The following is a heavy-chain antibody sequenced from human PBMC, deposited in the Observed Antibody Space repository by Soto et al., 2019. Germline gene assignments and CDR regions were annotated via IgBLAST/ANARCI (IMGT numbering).Heavy chain of an antibody. V-gene: IGHV3-53*01. D-gene: IGHD5-12*01. Sequence: GVSLTLSCLASGFPVSNNYMSWVRPAPGKGLEWVSVSYSGGSTDYADSVKGRFTISRDNSKNTLYLQMNSLRADDTAVYYCARARDGYNFLYEPTWGQGTLVTVS. CDR3: ARARDGYNFLYEPT. CDR1: GFPVSNNY. CDR2: SYSGGST. J-gene: IGHJ4*02.